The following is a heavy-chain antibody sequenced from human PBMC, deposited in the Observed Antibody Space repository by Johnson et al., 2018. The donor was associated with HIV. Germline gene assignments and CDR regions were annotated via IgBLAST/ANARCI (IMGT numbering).Heavy chain of an antibody. CDR3: ARDGGRGDFDI. D-gene: IGHD3-16*01. CDR1: GFTFSSYA. Sequence: MQLVESGGGLVKPGGSLRLSCAASGFTFSSYAMSWVRQAPGKGLEWVSAISSSGGTKYYADSVKGRFTISRDNAKKSLYLQMNSLRVDDTAVYYCARDGGRGDFDIWGQGTMVTVSS. CDR2: ISSSGGTK. J-gene: IGHJ3*02. V-gene: IGHV3-23*04.